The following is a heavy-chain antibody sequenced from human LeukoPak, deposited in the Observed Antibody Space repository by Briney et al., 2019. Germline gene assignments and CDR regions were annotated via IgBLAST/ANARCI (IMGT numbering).Heavy chain of an antibody. V-gene: IGHV4-39*01. CDR2: IYYSGST. D-gene: IGHD2-21*02. Sequence: PSETLSLTCTVSGGSISSSSYYWGWIRQPPGKGLEWIGSIYYSGSTYYNPSLKSRVTISVDTSKNQFSLKLSSVTAADTAVYYCASSAPYCGGDCHGFDPWGQGTLVTVSS. CDR1: GGSISSSSYY. CDR3: ASSAPYCGGDCHGFDP. J-gene: IGHJ5*02.